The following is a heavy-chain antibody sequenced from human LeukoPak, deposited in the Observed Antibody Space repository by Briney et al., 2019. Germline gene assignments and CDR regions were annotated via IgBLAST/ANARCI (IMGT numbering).Heavy chain of an antibody. D-gene: IGHD3-22*01. CDR3: ARDRGNYYDSSGYYPAYYFDY. J-gene: IGHJ4*02. Sequence: PSETLSLTCTVSGGSISSYYWSWIRQPPGKGLEWIGYIYYSGSTNYNPSLKSRVTISVDTSKNQFSLKLSSVTAADTAVYYCARDRGNYYDSSGYYPAYYFDYWGQGTLVTVSS. CDR1: GGSISSYY. V-gene: IGHV4-59*01. CDR2: IYYSGST.